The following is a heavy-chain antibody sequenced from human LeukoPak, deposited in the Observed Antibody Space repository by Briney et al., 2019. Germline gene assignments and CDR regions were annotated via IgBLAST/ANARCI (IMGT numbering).Heavy chain of an antibody. D-gene: IGHD1-26*01. CDR3: ARVPAWSPTSYYYYMDV. CDR2: ISSSSSYI. V-gene: IGHV3-21*01. CDR1: GFTFSSYS. Sequence: SLRLSCAASGFTFSSYSMNWVRQAPGKGLEWVSSISSSSSYIYYADSVKGRFTISRDNAKNSLYLQMNSLRAEDTAVYYCARVPAWSPTSYYYYMDVWGKGTTVTISS. J-gene: IGHJ6*03.